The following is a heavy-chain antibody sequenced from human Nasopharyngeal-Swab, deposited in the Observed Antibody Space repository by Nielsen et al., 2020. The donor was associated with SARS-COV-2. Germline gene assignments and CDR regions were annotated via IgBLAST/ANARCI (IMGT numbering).Heavy chain of an antibody. CDR3: ARDPGAIFGVVIYYYYGMDV. V-gene: IGHV1-2*02. J-gene: IGHJ6*02. CDR2: INPNSGGT. CDR1: GYTFTGKY. D-gene: IGHD3-3*01. Sequence: ASVKVSCKASGYTFTGKYMHWVRQAPGQGLEWMGWINPNSGGTNYAQKFQGRVTMTRDTSISTAYMELSRLRSDDAAVYYCARDPGAIFGVVIYYYYGMDVWGQGTTVTVSS.